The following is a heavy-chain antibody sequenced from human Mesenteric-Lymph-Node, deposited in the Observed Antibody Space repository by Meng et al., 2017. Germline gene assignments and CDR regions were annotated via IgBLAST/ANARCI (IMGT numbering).Heavy chain of an antibody. CDR2: IYYSGST. CDR3: ARERWSCSSTSCYAWGIFDY. J-gene: IGHJ4*02. D-gene: IGHD2-2*01. V-gene: IGHV4-39*07. Sequence: SETLSLTCTVSGASISSSSYYWGWIRQPPGKGLEWIGSIYYSGSTYYNPSLKSRVTISVDTSKNQFSLKLSSVTAADTAVYYCARERWSCSSTSCYAWGIFDYWGQGTLVTVSS. CDR1: GASISSSSYY.